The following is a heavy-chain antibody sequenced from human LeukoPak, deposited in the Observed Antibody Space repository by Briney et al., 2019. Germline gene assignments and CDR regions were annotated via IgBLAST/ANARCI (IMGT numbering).Heavy chain of an antibody. J-gene: IGHJ6*03. D-gene: IGHD1-26*01. CDR1: GFTFSSYW. CDR2: IKQDGSEK. Sequence: GGSLRLSCAASGFTFSSYWMSWARQAPGKGLEWVANIKQDGSEKYYVDSVKGRFTISRDNAKNSLYLQMNSLRAEDTAVYYCARDPRGSYYLYYYYYMDVWGKGTTVTVSS. V-gene: IGHV3-7*01. CDR3: ARDPRGSYYLYYYYYMDV.